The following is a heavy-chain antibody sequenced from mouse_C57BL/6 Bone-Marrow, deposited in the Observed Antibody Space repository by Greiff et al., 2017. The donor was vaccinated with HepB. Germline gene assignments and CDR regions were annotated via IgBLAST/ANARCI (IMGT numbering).Heavy chain of an antibody. D-gene: IGHD1-1*02. J-gene: IGHJ2*01. CDR3: ARWEGIWGNLWYFDD. V-gene: IGHV1-9*01. CDR2: ILPGSGST. CDR1: GYTFTGYW. Sequence: QVQLQQSGAELMKPGASVKLSCKATGYTFTGYWIEWVKQRPGHGLEWIGEILPGSGSTNYNEKFKGKATFTADTSSNTAYLQLSSLTTEDSAIYACARWEGIWGNLWYFDDWGQGTTLTVSS.